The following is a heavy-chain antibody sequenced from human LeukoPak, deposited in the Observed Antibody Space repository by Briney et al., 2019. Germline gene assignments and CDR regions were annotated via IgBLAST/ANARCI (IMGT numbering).Heavy chain of an antibody. J-gene: IGHJ4*02. Sequence: SETLSLTCAVYGGSFSDYYWTWLRQPPGKGPEWIGEIKHGGGTNYNPSLKSRVTISLDTSKNQFSLHLKSVTAADTAVYYCARGIVLKLYAVLDSWGQGTLVTVSS. V-gene: IGHV4-34*01. D-gene: IGHD2-8*01. CDR2: IKHGGGT. CDR3: ARGIVLKLYAVLDS. CDR1: GGSFSDYY.